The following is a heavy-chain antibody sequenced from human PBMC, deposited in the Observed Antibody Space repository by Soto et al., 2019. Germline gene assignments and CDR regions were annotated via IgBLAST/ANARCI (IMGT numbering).Heavy chain of an antibody. CDR1: GYTFTSYG. D-gene: IGHD3-10*01. V-gene: IGHV1-18*01. J-gene: IGHJ4*02. Sequence: ASVKVSCKASGYTFTSYGISWVRRAPGQGLEWMGWISAYNGNTNYAQKLQGRVTMTTDTSTSTAYMELRSLRSDDTAVYYCAREVPYYYGSGSYRDYFDYWGQGTLVTVSS. CDR2: ISAYNGNT. CDR3: AREVPYYYGSGSYRDYFDY.